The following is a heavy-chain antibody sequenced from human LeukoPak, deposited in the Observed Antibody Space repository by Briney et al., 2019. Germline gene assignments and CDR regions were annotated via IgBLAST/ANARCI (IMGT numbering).Heavy chain of an antibody. D-gene: IGHD1-26*01. V-gene: IGHV3-74*01. J-gene: IGHJ4*02. CDR1: GFTFSSYW. CDR3: TRDLAWELPFDY. Sequence: GGSLRLSCAASGFTFSSYWMHWVRQAPGRGLVWVSRISSDGSSTNYADSVKGRFTISRDNAKNTLYLQMNSLRAEDTAMFYCTRDLAWELPFDYWGQGTLVTVSS. CDR2: ISSDGSST.